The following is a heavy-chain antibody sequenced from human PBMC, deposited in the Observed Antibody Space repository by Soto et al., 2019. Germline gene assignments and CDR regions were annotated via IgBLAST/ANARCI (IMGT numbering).Heavy chain of an antibody. Sequence: QVQLQESGPGLVXXSXTXSLTCTVSGGSIXSYYWSWIRQPPGKGLEWIGYIYYSGSTNYNPSLKSRVTISVDTSKNQFSLKLSSVTAADTAVYYCARXXXXXXXXXXXXXXXFDPWGQGTLVTVSS. V-gene: IGHV4-59*08. CDR1: GGSIXSYY. CDR3: ARXXXXXXXXXXXXXXXFDP. J-gene: IGHJ5*02. CDR2: IYYSGST.